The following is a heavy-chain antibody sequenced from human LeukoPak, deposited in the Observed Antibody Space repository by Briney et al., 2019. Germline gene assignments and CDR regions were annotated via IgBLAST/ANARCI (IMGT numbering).Heavy chain of an antibody. J-gene: IGHJ4*02. CDR1: GFTFSNYW. D-gene: IGHD4-11*01. CDR3: ARDAGYSNYVDY. V-gene: IGHV3-7*01. Sequence: LAGGSLRLSCVASGFTFSNYWMSWVRQAPGKGLEWVVNIKQDGSETYSVDSVKGRFTISRDNAKNSLYLQMNSLRAEDTAVYYCARDAGYSNYVDYWGQGTLVTVSS. CDR2: IKQDGSET.